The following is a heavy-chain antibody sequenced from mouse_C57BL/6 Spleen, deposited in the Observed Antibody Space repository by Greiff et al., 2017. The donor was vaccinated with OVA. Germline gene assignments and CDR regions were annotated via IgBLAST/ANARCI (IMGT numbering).Heavy chain of an antibody. Sequence: VQLQQPGAELVMPGASVKLSCKASGYTFTSYWMHWVKQRPGQGLEWIGEIDPSDSYTNYNQKFKGKSTLTVDKSSSTAYMQLSSLTSEDSAVYYCARSRAPLLRKGYFDYWGQGTTLTVSS. V-gene: IGHV1-69*01. CDR2: IDPSDSYT. CDR3: ARSRAPLLRKGYFDY. CDR1: GYTFTSYW. J-gene: IGHJ2*01. D-gene: IGHD1-1*01.